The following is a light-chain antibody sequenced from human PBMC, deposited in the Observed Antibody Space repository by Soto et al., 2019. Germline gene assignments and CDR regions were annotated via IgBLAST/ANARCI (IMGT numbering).Light chain of an antibody. Sequence: QSVLTQSSSASASLGSSVKVTCTLSSGQSSYIIVWHQQQPGKAPRYLMKLEGSGSYNKGSGVPDRFSGSSSGADRYLTISLLQFEDEADYYCETWDSNPGVFGGGTKLPVL. V-gene: IGLV4-60*02. CDR1: SGQSSYI. CDR2: LEGSGSY. CDR3: ETWDSNPGV. J-gene: IGLJ3*02.